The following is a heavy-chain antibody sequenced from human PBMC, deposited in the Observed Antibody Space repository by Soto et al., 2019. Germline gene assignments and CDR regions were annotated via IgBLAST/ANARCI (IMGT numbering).Heavy chain of an antibody. J-gene: IGHJ4*02. Sequence: QVQLVQSGAEVKKPGASVKVSCKASGYTFTSYGISWVRQAPGQGLEWMGWLSAYNGNTNYAQKLQGRVTMTTDTSTSTAYMELRSLRSDDTAVYYCARDGSPNYYGSGSYARLGGDWGQGTLVTVSS. CDR2: LSAYNGNT. D-gene: IGHD3-10*01. V-gene: IGHV1-18*01. CDR3: ARDGSPNYYGSGSYARLGGD. CDR1: GYTFTSYG.